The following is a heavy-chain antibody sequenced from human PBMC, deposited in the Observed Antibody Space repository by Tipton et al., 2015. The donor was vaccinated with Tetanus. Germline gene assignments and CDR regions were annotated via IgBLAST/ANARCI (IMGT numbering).Heavy chain of an antibody. J-gene: IGHJ4*02. CDR3: ARDQARGARGWNYFDY. V-gene: IGHV4-31*03. CDR2: IYYSGST. CDR1: GGSISSGGYY. D-gene: IGHD1-26*01. Sequence: GLAKPSQTLSLTCTVSGGSISSGGYYWSWIRQHPGKGLEWIGDIYYSGSTYYNPSLKSRVTISVDTSKNQFSLKLNSVTAADTAVYYCARDQARGARGWNYFDYWGQGTLVTVSS.